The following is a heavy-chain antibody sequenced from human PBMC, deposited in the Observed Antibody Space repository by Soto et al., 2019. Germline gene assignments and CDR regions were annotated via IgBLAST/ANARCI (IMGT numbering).Heavy chain of an antibody. CDR3: ARTGGMDV. CDR1: GGSFSGYY. V-gene: IGHV4-34*01. CDR2: INHSGNT. Sequence: QVQLQQWGAGLLKPSETLSLTCAVYGGSFSGYYWSWLRQPPGKGPEWIGEINHSGNTKYTPSLESRFTISVDTSKNQFSLKLNSVSAADTAVYYCARTGGMDVWSQAATVTVSS. J-gene: IGHJ6*02.